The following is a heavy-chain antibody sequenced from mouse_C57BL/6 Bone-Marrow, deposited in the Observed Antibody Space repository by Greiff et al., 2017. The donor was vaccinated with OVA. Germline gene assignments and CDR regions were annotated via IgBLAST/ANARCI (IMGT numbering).Heavy chain of an antibody. CDR3: TRDRGGGSLHFDY. V-gene: IGHV5-9-1*02. J-gene: IGHJ2*01. D-gene: IGHD1-1*02. CDR1: GFTFSSYA. CDR2: ISSGGDYI. Sequence: EVLLVESGAGLVKPGGSLKLSCAASGFTFSSYAMSWVRQTPEKRLEWVAYISSGGDYIYYADTVKGRFTISRDNSRNTLYLQMSSLKSEDTAMYYCTRDRGGGSLHFDYWGQGTTLTVSS.